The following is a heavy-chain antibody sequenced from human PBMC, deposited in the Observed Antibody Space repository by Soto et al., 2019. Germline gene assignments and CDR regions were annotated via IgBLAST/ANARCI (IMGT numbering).Heavy chain of an antibody. CDR1: GGFVSSGSYY. CDR2: MSHSGGT. J-gene: IGHJ3*02. D-gene: IGHD2-21*02. Sequence: QVQLQQWGAGLLKPSETLSLTCAVYGGFVSSGSYYWSWIRQPPGKGLEWIGEMSHSGGTHFNPSLKSRATISVDTSKNQFSLKMSPVTGADTALYYCARVERGTATAVVDAFDIWGPGTMVTASS. CDR3: ARVERGTATAVVDAFDI. V-gene: IGHV4-34*01.